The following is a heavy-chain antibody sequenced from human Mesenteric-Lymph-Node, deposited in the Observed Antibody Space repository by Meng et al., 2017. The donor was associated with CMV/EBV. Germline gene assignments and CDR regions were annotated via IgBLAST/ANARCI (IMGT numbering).Heavy chain of an antibody. CDR2: IYHSGST. J-gene: IGHJ5*02. CDR1: YISRSNW. Sequence: YISRSNWWSWVRQPPGKGLEWIGEIYHSGSTNYNPSLKSRVTISVDKSKNQFSLKLSSVTAADTAVYYCAREGYCSSTSCRNWFDPWGQGTLVTVSS. V-gene: IGHV4-4*02. D-gene: IGHD2-2*01. CDR3: AREGYCSSTSCRNWFDP.